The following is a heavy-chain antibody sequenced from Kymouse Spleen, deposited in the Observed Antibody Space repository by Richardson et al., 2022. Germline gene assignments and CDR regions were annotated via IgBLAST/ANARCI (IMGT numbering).Heavy chain of an antibody. V-gene: IGHV4-34*01. Sequence: QVQLQQWGAGLLKPSETLSLTCAVYGGSFSGYYWSWIRQPPGKGLEWIGEINHSGSTNYNPSLKSRVTISVDTSKNQFSLKLSSVTAADTAVYYCARSGGSGSSYGMDVWGQGTTVTVSS. J-gene: IGHJ6*02. CDR3: ARSGGSGSSYGMDV. D-gene: IGHD3-10*01. CDR2: INHSGST. CDR1: GGSFSGYY.